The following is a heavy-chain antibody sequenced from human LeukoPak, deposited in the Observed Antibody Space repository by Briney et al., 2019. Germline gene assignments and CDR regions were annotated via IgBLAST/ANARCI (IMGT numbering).Heavy chain of an antibody. CDR3: VRGAAAAGYYYYMDV. J-gene: IGHJ6*03. Sequence: ASVKVSCKASGYTFTSYGISGVRQAPGQGLEWMGWISAYNGNTNYAQKLQGRVTVTTDTSTSTAYMELRSLRSDDTAVYYCVRGAAAAGYYYYMDVWGKGTTVTVSS. CDR1: GYTFTSYG. V-gene: IGHV1-18*01. CDR2: ISAYNGNT. D-gene: IGHD6-13*01.